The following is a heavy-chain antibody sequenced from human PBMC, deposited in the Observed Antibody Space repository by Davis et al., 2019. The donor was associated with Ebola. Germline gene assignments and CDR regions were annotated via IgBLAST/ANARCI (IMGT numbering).Heavy chain of an antibody. D-gene: IGHD6-13*01. V-gene: IGHV4-59*08. CDR1: GGYISGYY. J-gene: IGHJ4*02. CDR3: ASGYSSSWVDY. Sequence: MPSETLSLTCTVSGGYISGYYWSWIRQPPGKGLEWIGNLYHGGGTNYSPSLKSRLTISVDTSKNQFSLELSSVTAADTAVYYCASGYSSSWVDYWGQGTLVTVSS. CDR2: LYHGGGT.